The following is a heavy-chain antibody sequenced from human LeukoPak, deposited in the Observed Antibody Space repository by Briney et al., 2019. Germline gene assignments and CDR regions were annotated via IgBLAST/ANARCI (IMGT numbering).Heavy chain of an antibody. V-gene: IGHV1-24*01. CDR3: ARATWNYYYYYMDV. J-gene: IGHJ6*03. D-gene: IGHD1-1*01. Sequence: GASVKVSCKVSGYTLTELSMHWVRQAPGKGLEWMGGFDPEDGQTIYAQKFQGRVTMTEDTSTDTAYMELSSLRSEDTAVYYCARATWNYYYYYMDVWGKGTTVTVSS. CDR1: GYTLTELS. CDR2: FDPEDGQT.